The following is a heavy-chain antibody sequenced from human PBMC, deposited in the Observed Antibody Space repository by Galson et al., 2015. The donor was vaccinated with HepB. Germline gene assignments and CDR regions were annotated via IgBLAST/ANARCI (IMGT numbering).Heavy chain of an antibody. V-gene: IGHV2-5*02. D-gene: IGHD3-10*01. CDR3: AQSKWVGGLGFFDY. CDR2: IYWDNDK. J-gene: IGHJ4*01. CDR1: GFSLTTSGVG. Sequence: ALVKPTQTLTLACTFSGFSLTTSGVGVGWIRQPPGKALEWLALIYWDNDKRYSPSLRTRLTIAKDTSENQVVLTMTNMDPVDTSTYYCAQSKWVGGLGFFDYWGQGALITVSS.